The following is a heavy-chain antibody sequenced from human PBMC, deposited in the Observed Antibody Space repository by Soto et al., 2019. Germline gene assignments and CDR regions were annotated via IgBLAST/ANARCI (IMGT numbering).Heavy chain of an antibody. J-gene: IGHJ4*02. CDR1: GFSLRSRGVG. Sequence: SGPTLMNPTQTLTLTCTFSGFSLRSRGVGVGWIRQPPGKALEWVALIYWNDDKRSRPSLSSRLTIAKDTSKNQVVLTMTNVDPVDTATYYCAQCLGGGNSCYFNYWGQGALVTVSS. CDR2: IYWNDDK. CDR3: AQCLGGGNSCYFNY. D-gene: IGHD2-21*02. V-gene: IGHV2-5*01.